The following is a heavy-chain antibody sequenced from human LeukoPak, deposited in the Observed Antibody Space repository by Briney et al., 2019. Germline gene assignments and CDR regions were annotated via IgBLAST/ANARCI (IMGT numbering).Heavy chain of an antibody. V-gene: IGHV4-61*01. D-gene: IGHD3-10*01. Sequence: SETLSLTCTVSGGSVSSDTYYWSWIRQPPGKGLEWIGYISYNGASNYNPSLKSRVTMSVDTSKNQFSLKLSSVIAADTAVYYFARSYGSRSYYPFDPWGQGTLVTVPS. J-gene: IGHJ5*02. CDR2: ISYNGAS. CDR3: ARSYGSRSYYPFDP. CDR1: GGSVSSDTYY.